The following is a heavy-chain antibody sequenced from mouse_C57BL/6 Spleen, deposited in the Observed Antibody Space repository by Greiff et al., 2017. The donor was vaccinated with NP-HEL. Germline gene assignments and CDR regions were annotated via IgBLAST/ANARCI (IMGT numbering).Heavy chain of an antibody. Sequence: VQLQQPGAELVRPGSSVKLSCKASGYTFTSYWMDWVKQRPGQGLEWIGNIYPSDSETHYNQKFKDKATLTVDKSSSTAYMQLSSLTSEDSAVYYCARWDGNYGSFAYWGQGTLVTVSA. CDR1: GYTFTSYW. CDR2: IYPSDSET. D-gene: IGHD2-1*01. CDR3: ARWDGNYGSFAY. J-gene: IGHJ3*01. V-gene: IGHV1-61*01.